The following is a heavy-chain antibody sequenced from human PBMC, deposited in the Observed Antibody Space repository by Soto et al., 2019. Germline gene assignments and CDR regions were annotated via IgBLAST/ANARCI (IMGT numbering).Heavy chain of an antibody. CDR2: IYYSGST. J-gene: IGHJ5*02. Sequence: SETLSLTCTVSGGSISSYYWSWIRQPPGKGLEWIGYIYYSGSTNYNPSLKSRVTISVDTSKNQFSLKLSSVTAADTAVYYCARTDYSGYDGGWFDPWGQGTLVTVSS. CDR1: GGSISSYY. CDR3: ARTDYSGYDGGWFDP. V-gene: IGHV4-59*08. D-gene: IGHD5-12*01.